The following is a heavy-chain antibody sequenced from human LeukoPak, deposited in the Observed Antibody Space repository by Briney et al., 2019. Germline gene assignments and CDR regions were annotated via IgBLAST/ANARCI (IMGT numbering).Heavy chain of an antibody. D-gene: IGHD4-17*01. CDR1: GGSISSSSYY. Sequence: PSETLSLTCTVSGGSISSSSYYWGWIRQPPGKGLEWIGSIYYSGGTYYNPSLRSRVTISVDTSKNQFSLKLSSVTAADTAVYYCARLTDYGDCPLFDYWGQGTLVTVSS. CDR2: IYYSGGT. V-gene: IGHV4-39*07. CDR3: ARLTDYGDCPLFDY. J-gene: IGHJ4*02.